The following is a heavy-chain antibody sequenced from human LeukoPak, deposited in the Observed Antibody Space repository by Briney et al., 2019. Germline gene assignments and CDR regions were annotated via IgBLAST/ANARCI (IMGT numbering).Heavy chain of an antibody. CDR2: ISSSGSTI. J-gene: IGHJ4*02. V-gene: IGHV3-11*04. CDR1: GFTFSDYY. Sequence: PGGSLRLSCAASGFTFSDYYMSWIRQAPGKGLEWVSYISSSGSTIYYADSVKGRFTISRDNAKNSLYLQMNSLRDDDTAVYYCAREVTVTTDYFDYWGQGTLVTVSS. D-gene: IGHD4-17*01. CDR3: AREVTVTTDYFDY.